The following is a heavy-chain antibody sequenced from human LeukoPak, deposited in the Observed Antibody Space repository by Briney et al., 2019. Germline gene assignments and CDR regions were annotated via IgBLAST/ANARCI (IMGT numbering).Heavy chain of an antibody. J-gene: IGHJ4*02. CDR2: IYHSGST. D-gene: IGHD6-13*01. Sequence: SGTLSLTCAVSGGSISSSTGGVGSASPQGRGWSGLGEIYHSGSTNYNPSLKSRVTISVDKSKNQFSLKLSSVTAADTAVYYCARGGLGQQLVPPFDYWGQGTLVTVSS. CDR1: GGSISSSTG. V-gene: IGHV4-4*02. CDR3: ARGGLGQQLVPPFDY.